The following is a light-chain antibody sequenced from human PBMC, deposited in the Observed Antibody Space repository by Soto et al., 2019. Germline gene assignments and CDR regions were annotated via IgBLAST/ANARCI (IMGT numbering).Light chain of an antibody. J-gene: IGLJ1*01. Sequence: QSALTQPASVSGSPGQSITISCTGTSSDVGSYNLVSWYQQHPGKAPKLMIYEGSKRPSGVSNRFSGSKSGNTASLTISGLQAEDEADYYCSAYTTSIALYVFGAGTKLTVL. CDR2: EGS. V-gene: IGLV2-14*02. CDR3: SAYTTSIALYV. CDR1: SSDVGSYNL.